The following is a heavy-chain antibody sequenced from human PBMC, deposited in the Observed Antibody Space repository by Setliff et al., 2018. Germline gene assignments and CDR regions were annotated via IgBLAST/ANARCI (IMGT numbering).Heavy chain of an antibody. Sequence: PGGSLRLSCAASGFIFSGYWMHWVRQAPGKGLMWVSRMHSDDRSITYADSVKGRFTISRDSAKNMLYLQMNSLRAEDTAVYYCVREGGNYFPLDYWGLGTLVTVSS. CDR3: VREGGNYFPLDY. CDR1: GFIFSGYW. D-gene: IGHD1-26*01. CDR2: MHSDDRSI. V-gene: IGHV3-74*03. J-gene: IGHJ4*02.